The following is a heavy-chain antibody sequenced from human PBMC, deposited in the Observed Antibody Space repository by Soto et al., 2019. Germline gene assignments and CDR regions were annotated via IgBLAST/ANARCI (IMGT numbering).Heavy chain of an antibody. J-gene: IGHJ4*02. Sequence: GGSLRLSCVVSGFTFSSYWMHWVRQVPGKGLVWVSRINGDGTSRTYADSVKGRFTISRDNAKNTLFLQMNSLRAEDTAVYYCARGTIGISDYWGQGTLVTVSS. D-gene: IGHD1-1*01. CDR3: ARGTIGISDY. CDR1: GFTFSSYW. CDR2: INGDGTSR. V-gene: IGHV3-74*01.